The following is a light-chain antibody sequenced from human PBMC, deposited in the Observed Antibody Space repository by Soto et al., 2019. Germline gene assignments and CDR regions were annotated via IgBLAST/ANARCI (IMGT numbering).Light chain of an antibody. CDR3: QQYNSYPYT. CDR1: QSISSW. V-gene: IGKV1-5*03. J-gene: IGKJ2*01. Sequence: DIQMTQSPSTLSASVGDRVTITCRASQSISSWLAWYQQQPGKAPKVLIYKASSLKSGVPSRFSGSGSGTEFTLTISSLQPDDFTTYYCQQYNSYPYTFGQGTKLEIK. CDR2: KAS.